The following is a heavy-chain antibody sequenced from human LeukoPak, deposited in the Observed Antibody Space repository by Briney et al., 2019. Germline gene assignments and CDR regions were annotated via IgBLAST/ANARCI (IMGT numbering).Heavy chain of an antibody. CDR1: GFTFSSYG. V-gene: IGHV3-23*01. CDR3: ARDLGGYDSLDF. CDR2: ISSTGGTT. Sequence: GGSLRLSCAASGFTFSSYGMSWVRQAPGKGLEWVSAISSTGGTTYYADSVKGRFTISRDNSKNTLYLQMNSLRAEDTAVYYCARDLGGYDSLDFWGQGTLVTVSS. J-gene: IGHJ4*02. D-gene: IGHD5-12*01.